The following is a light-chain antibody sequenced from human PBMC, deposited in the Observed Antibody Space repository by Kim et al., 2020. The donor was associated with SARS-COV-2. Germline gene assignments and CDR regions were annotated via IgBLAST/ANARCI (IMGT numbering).Light chain of an antibody. Sequence: DIQMTQSPSTLSAFVGDRVTITCRASQSISTWLAWYKQKPRKAPKLLIYKASSLESGVPSRFSGSGSGTEFTLTISSLQPDDFATYYCQHYIRYPYAFGQGTKLEI. V-gene: IGKV1-5*03. CDR3: QHYIRYPYA. CDR1: QSISTW. J-gene: IGKJ2*01. CDR2: KAS.